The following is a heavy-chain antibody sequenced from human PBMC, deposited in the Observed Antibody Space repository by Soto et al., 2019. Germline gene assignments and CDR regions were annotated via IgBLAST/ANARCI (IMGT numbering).Heavy chain of an antibody. CDR2: ISHDGDQQ. V-gene: IGHV3-30*18. J-gene: IGHJ5*02. CDR1: GFTLSNYG. CDR3: AKELYSNDWFNYSDP. D-gene: IGHD6-19*01. Sequence: QVQLVESGGGVVQPGRSLILSCAASGFTLSNYGMHWVRQAPGRGLEWVAMISHDGDQQYYIDSVKGRFTISRDNSKNTLYLQMNNLRPENTALYHCAKELYSNDWFNYSDPWGQGTLVTVSS.